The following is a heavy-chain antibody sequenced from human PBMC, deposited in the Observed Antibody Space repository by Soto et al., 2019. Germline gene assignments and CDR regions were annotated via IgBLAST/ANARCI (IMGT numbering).Heavy chain of an antibody. V-gene: IGHV4-30-4*01. J-gene: IGHJ4*02. CDR3: AREWGIWRGSSSFYFDY. CDR2: IYYSGST. D-gene: IGHD6-6*01. Sequence: SETLSLTCTVSGGSISSGDYYWSWIRQPPGKGLEWIGYIYYSGSTYYNPSLKSRVTISVDTSKNQFSLKLSSVTAADTAVYYCAREWGIWRGSSSFYFDYWGQRTLVTVFS. CDR1: GGSISSGDYY.